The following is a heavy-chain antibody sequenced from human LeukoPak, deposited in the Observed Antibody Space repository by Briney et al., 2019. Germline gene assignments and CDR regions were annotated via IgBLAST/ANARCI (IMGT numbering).Heavy chain of an antibody. Sequence: GGSLRLSCAASGFTFSSYGMHWVRQAPGKGLEWVARISHDESNKYHGESVKGRFTISRDNSKNTLYLQMNSLRAEDTAVYYCAKERDYFDSSGYSRYFDYWGQGALVTVSS. V-gene: IGHV3-30*18. CDR2: ISHDESNK. J-gene: IGHJ4*02. CDR1: GFTFSSYG. CDR3: AKERDYFDSSGYSRYFDY. D-gene: IGHD3-22*01.